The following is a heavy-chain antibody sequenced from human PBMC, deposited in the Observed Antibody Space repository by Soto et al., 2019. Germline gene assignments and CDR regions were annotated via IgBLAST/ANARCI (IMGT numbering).Heavy chain of an antibody. D-gene: IGHD1-1*01. J-gene: IGHJ6*02. Sequence: QVQLVESGGGVVQAGRSLRLSCAASGLTFRNYVMHWVRQAPGKGLEWVAIIWHDGSQKYYADSVKGRFSISRDNSKNTLYLQMTSPRAEDTAVYYCASWLEPSSYYGMDAWGQGTTVTVS. V-gene: IGHV3-33*01. CDR2: IWHDGSQK. CDR1: GLTFRNYV. CDR3: ASWLEPSSYYGMDA.